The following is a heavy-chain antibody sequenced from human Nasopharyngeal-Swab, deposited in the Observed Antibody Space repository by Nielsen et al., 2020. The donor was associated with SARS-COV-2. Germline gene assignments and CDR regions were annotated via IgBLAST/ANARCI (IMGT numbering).Heavy chain of an antibody. D-gene: IGHD3-9*01. J-gene: IGHJ4*02. CDR2: INDSGST. CDR1: GGFFRGFY. CDR3: ARGLRKVPIFPASQYYFDY. Sequence: SETLSLTCAVYGGFFRGFYWSWIRQPPGKGLEWIGEINDSGSTNYNPSLTSRVTISVDTSKSQFSLKLNSVTAADTAVYYCARGLRKVPIFPASQYYFDYWGQGTLVTVSS. V-gene: IGHV4-34*01.